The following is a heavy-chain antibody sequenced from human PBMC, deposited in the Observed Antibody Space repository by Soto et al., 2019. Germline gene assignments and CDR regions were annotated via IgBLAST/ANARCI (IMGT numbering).Heavy chain of an antibody. CDR3: ARCMPALRTDAVFEI. J-gene: IGHJ3*02. CDR2: IIPMYGAA. CDR1: GDTFNKFG. V-gene: IGHV1-69*13. Sequence: SVKVSCKASGDTFNKFGISWVRQAPGQGLEWMGGIIPMYGAANSAQKFRDRVSITADESTNTAYMELSSLRSEDTAIYFCARCMPALRTDAVFEIWGNGTVVTVSS. D-gene: IGHD2-2*01.